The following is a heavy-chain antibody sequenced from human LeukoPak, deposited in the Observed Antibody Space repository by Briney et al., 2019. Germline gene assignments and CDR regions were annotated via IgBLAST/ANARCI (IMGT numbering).Heavy chain of an antibody. V-gene: IGHV3-48*03. Sequence: QAGGSLRLSCAASGFTFSSYEMNWVRQAPGKGLEWVSYISSSGSTIYYADSVKGRFTISRDNAKNSLYLQMNSLRAEDTAVYYCARGGTFGGVIVYWGQGTLVTVSS. CDR1: GFTFSSYE. CDR3: ARGGTFGGVIVY. CDR2: ISSSGSTI. J-gene: IGHJ4*02. D-gene: IGHD3-16*02.